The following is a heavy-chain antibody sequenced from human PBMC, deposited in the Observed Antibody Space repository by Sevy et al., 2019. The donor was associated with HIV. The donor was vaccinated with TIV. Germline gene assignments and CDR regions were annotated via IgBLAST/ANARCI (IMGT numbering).Heavy chain of an antibody. Sequence: SETLSLTCTVSGGSITSYSWSWIRQPAGKGLEWLGRIYSNGNINYNLSLKGRVTMSVDTSKNQFSLKLTSVNAADAAVYFCAREGGASSAWFENWFGPWGQRTLVTVSS. D-gene: IGHD3-10*01. CDR1: GGSITSYS. J-gene: IGHJ5*02. V-gene: IGHV4-4*07. CDR3: AREGGASSAWFENWFGP. CDR2: IYSNGNI.